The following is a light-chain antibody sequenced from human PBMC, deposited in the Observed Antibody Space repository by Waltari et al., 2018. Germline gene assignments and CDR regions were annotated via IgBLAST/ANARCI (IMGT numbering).Light chain of an antibody. V-gene: IGKV3-20*01. J-gene: IGKJ1*01. CDR3: QHHVRLPAT. Sequence: IVLTQSPGTLSLSPGERATLSCRASQSVNTYLAWYQQKPGQAPRLLIYGAYTRAAGIPDGFSGSGSGTDFSRTISRLEAEDFAVYYCQHHVRLPATFGQGTKVEIK. CDR2: GAY. CDR1: QSVNTY.